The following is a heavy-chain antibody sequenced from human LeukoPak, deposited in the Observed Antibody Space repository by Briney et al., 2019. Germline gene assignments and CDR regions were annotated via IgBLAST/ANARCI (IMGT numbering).Heavy chain of an antibody. CDR3: ARDTSPIVVVPAAMGY. D-gene: IGHD2-2*01. Sequence: ASVKVSCKASGYTFTSYGISWVRQAPGQGLEWMGWISAYNGNTNYAQKLQGRVTMTTDTSTSTAYMELRSLRFDDTAVYYCARDTSPIVVVPAAMGYWGQGTLVTVSS. V-gene: IGHV1-18*01. CDR2: ISAYNGNT. J-gene: IGHJ4*02. CDR1: GYTFTSYG.